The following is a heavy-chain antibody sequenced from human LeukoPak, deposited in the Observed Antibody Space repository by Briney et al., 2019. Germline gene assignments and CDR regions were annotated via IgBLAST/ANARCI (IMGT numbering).Heavy chain of an antibody. D-gene: IGHD1-14*01. CDR2: ISGGGGST. V-gene: IGHV3-23*01. CDR3: AKGSGINHYHWIDP. Sequence: PGGSLRLSCAASGFTVSSNYMSWVRQAPGKGLEWVSGISGGGGSTHYADSVKGRFTISRDNSKNTLYLQMDSLRAEDTALYYCAKGSGINHYHWIDPWGQGTLVAVSS. J-gene: IGHJ5*02. CDR1: GFTVSSNY.